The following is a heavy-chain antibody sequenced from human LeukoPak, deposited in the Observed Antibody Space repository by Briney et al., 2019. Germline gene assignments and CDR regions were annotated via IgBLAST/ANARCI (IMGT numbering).Heavy chain of an antibody. D-gene: IGHD6-19*01. V-gene: IGHV3-21*01. CDR3: ASNGGVNSSDWYFYFDS. J-gene: IGHJ4*02. CDR1: GFTFSSYS. CDR2: ISSSSSYI. Sequence: GGSLRLSCAASGFTFSSYSMNWVRQAPGKGLEGVSSISSSSSYIYYADSVKGRFTISRDNAKNSLYLQMNRLRAEDKAVYCCASNGGVNSSDWYFYFDSWGQRTLVTASS.